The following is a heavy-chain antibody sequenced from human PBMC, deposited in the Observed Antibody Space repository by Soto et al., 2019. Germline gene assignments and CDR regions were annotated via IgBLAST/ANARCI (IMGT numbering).Heavy chain of an antibody. D-gene: IGHD2-21*02. J-gene: IGHJ6*02. Sequence: SVKVSCKASGGTFSSYAISWVRQAPGQGLEWMGGIIPIFGTANYAQKFQGRVTITADESTSTAYMELSSLRSEDTAVYYCASTHIVVVTATSPYYYGMDVWGQGTTVTVSS. CDR2: IIPIFGTA. CDR1: GGTFSSYA. V-gene: IGHV1-69*13. CDR3: ASTHIVVVTATSPYYYGMDV.